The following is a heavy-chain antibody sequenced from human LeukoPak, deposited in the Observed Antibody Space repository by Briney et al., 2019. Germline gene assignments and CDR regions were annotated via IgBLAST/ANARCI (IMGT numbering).Heavy chain of an antibody. CDR2: IYYSGCT. V-gene: IGHV4-39*01. J-gene: IGHJ5*02. Sequence: SETLSLTCTVSGGSISRSGYYWGWIRQPPGKGLEWIGSIYYSGCTYDNPSLKSRVTIVVDTSKNQFSLKVRSVTAADTAVYYCARASVVAAAYNWFDPWGQGTLVTVSS. D-gene: IGHD2-15*01. CDR1: GGSISRSGYY. CDR3: ARASVVAAAYNWFDP.